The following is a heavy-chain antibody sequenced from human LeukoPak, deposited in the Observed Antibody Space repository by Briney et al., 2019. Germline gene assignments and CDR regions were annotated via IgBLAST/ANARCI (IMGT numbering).Heavy chain of an antibody. D-gene: IGHD4-17*01. CDR2: ISGSGGST. CDR1: GFTFSSYA. V-gene: IGHV3-23*01. Sequence: GSLSLSCAASGFTFSSYAMSWVRQAPGKGLEWVSAISGSGGSTYYADSVKGRFTISRDNSKNTLYLQMNSLRAEDTAVYYCAKDYGDYPAEYFQHWGQGTLVTVSS. CDR3: AKDYGDYPAEYFQH. J-gene: IGHJ1*01.